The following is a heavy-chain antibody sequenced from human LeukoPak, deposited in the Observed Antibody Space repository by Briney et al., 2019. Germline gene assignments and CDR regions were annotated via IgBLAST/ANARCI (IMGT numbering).Heavy chain of an antibody. CDR3: ARTRTLPIAGGFDT. D-gene: IGHD3-16*01. J-gene: IGHJ5*02. Sequence: GGSLRLSCAASGFTFSSYWMHWVRQGPGKGLVWVSLISTDGSSTDYANSVKGRFTISRENAKNTMYMKMNSLRAEATAVYYCARTRTLPIAGGFDTWGQGSLVTVSS. CDR2: ISTDGSST. CDR1: GFTFSSYW. V-gene: IGHV3-74*01.